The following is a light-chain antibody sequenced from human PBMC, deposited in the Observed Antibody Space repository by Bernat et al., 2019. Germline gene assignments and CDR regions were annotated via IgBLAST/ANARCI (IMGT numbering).Light chain of an antibody. Sequence: EVVLTQSPATLSLSPGESATLSCRASQSISTYLAWYQQKPGQAPRLLIYDTSNRATGTPARFSGSGSGTDFTLTISSLEPEDFAVYYCQQRSTWPPITFGQGTRLDMK. CDR2: DTS. CDR3: QQRSTWPPIT. CDR1: QSISTY. J-gene: IGKJ5*01. V-gene: IGKV3-11*01.